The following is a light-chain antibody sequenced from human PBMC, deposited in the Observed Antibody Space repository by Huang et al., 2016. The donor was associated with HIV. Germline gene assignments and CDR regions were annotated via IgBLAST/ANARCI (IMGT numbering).Light chain of an antibody. Sequence: EIVMTQSPATLSVSPGERATLSCRASQSVSSNLAWYHQKPGQAPRLLLYGAFTRATGVPARFSGSGSGTEFTLTITSLQSEDFAIYYCQQYNDWPPWGTFGQGTKLEIK. V-gene: IGKV3-15*01. CDR2: GAF. CDR3: QQYNDWPPWGT. CDR1: QSVSSN. J-gene: IGKJ2*01.